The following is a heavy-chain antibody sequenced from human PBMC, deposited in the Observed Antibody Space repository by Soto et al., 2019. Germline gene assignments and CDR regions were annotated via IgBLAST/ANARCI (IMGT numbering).Heavy chain of an antibody. V-gene: IGHV1-69*01. CDR1: GGTFSSYA. D-gene: IGHD3-16*01. CDR3: ARIGGGSPGDY. Sequence: QVQRVQSGSEVQKPVSLVKVSCKSSGGTFSSYAISWVRQAPGQGLEWMGGIIPILGTANYAQQFQGRVTIPEDEATSTAYMELSSLRSEETAVYYCARIGGGSPGDYWGQGTLVTVSS. CDR2: IIPILGTA. J-gene: IGHJ4*02.